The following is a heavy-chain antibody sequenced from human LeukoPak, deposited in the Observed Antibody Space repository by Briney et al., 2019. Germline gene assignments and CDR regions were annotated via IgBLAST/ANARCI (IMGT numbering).Heavy chain of an antibody. CDR1: GFNFGSYS. CDR3: AKNMGSGSNNWFDP. J-gene: IGHJ5*02. V-gene: IGHV3-23*01. D-gene: IGHD3-10*01. CDR2: MSADSATT. Sequence: GGSLRLSCAASGFNFGSYSMTWVRQAPGKGLEWVSVMSADSATTFYADSVKGRFTISRDNSKNTLYLQMNSLRAEDTAVYYCAKNMGSGSNNWFDPWGQGTLVTVSS.